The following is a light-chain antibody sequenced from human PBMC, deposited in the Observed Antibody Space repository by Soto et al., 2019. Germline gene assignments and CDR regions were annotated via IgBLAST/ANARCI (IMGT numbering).Light chain of an antibody. J-gene: IGKJ1*01. CDR3: QQSYSTPQT. CDR2: AAS. V-gene: IGKV1-39*01. Sequence: EVPQSPSSLSASVGDRVTITCRASQTISGYLNWYQQKPGKAPELLIYAASSLQSGVPSRFSGSGSGTDFTLTISSLQPEDFATYYCQQSYSTPQTFGQRTKVDI. CDR1: QTISGY.